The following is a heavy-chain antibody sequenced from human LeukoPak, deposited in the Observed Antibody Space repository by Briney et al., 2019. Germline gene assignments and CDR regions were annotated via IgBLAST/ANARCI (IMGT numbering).Heavy chain of an antibody. D-gene: IGHD6-13*01. CDR3: ARDSSWYPGWFDP. CDR1: GGSINSYY. V-gene: IGHV4-59*01. J-gene: IGHJ5*02. CDR2: TYYSGST. Sequence: SETLSLTCTVSGGSINSYYWSWIRQPPGKGLEWIGYTYYSGSTKYNPSLKSRALISVDTSKNQFSLKLSSVTAADTAVYYCARDSSWYPGWFDPWGQGTLVTVSS.